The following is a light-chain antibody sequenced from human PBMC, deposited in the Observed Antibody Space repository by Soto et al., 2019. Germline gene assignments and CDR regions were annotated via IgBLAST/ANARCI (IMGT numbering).Light chain of an antibody. J-gene: IGLJ3*02. CDR1: SSDVGDYNY. Sequence: QSVLTQPRSVSVSPGQSVTLSCTGTSSDVGDYNYVSWYQQHPGKAPKLMIYDISERPSGVPDRFSGSKSGNTASLTISGLQDEDEADYYCCSYAGSYTWVFGGGTKLTVL. CDR3: CSYAGSYTWV. CDR2: DIS. V-gene: IGLV2-11*01.